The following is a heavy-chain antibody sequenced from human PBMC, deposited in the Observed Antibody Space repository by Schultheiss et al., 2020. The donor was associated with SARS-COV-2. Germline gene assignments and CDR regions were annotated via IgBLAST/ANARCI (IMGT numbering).Heavy chain of an antibody. CDR3: ARGNIVVVVAATRSSWFDP. CDR2: INHSGST. D-gene: IGHD2-15*01. V-gene: IGHV4-34*01. Sequence: SQTLSLTCAVYGGSFSGYYWSWIRQPPGKGLEWIGEINHSGSTNYNPSLKSRVTISVDTSKNQFSLKLSSVTAADTAVYYCARGNIVVVVAATRSSWFDPWGQGTRVTVS. J-gene: IGHJ5*02. CDR1: GGSFSGYY.